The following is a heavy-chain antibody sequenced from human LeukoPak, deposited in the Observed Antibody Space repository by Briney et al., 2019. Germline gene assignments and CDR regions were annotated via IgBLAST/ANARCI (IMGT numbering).Heavy chain of an antibody. CDR3: ARYAIVVVIAISPDAFDI. J-gene: IGHJ3*02. D-gene: IGHD2-21*01. CDR1: GGSISSSSYY. CDR2: IYYSGST. Sequence: SETLSLTCTVSGGSISSSSYYWGWIRQPPGKGLEWIGSIYYSGSTYYNPSLKSRVTISVDTSKDQFSLKLSSVTAADTAVYYCARYAIVVVIAISPDAFDIWGQGTMVTVSS. V-gene: IGHV4-39*01.